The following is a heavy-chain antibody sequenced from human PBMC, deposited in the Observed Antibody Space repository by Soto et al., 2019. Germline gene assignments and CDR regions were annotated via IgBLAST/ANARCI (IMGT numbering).Heavy chain of an antibody. CDR1: GYTFSSYH. CDR2: INTATGHP. Sequence: QVQLVQSGAEVQRPGASVKVSCQASGYTFSSYHMHWVRQAPGQSLEWMGRINTATGHPTYSQKFQGKITMTSDTFARTGWMDLSSLISEDTAVYFRVASTGWWAFHYWGQGTLVTVPS. D-gene: IGHD6-19*01. J-gene: IGHJ4*02. CDR3: VASTGWWAFHY. V-gene: IGHV1-3*04.